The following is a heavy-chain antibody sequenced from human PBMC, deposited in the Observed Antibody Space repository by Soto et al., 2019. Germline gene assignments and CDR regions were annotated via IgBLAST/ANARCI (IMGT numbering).Heavy chain of an antibody. V-gene: IGHV3-30-3*01. D-gene: IGHD6-13*01. CDR2: ISYDGSNK. CDR1: GFTFSSYA. CDR3: ARDLINQAAAGTFYYYGMDV. J-gene: IGHJ6*02. Sequence: PGGSLRLSCAASGFTFSSYAMHWVRQAPGKGLEWVAVISYDGSNKYYADSVKGRFTISRDNSKNTLYLQMNSLRAEDTAVYYCARDLINQAAAGTFYYYGMDVWGQGTTVTVSS.